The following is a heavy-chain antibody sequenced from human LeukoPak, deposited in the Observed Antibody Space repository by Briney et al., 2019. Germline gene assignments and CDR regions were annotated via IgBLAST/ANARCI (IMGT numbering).Heavy chain of an antibody. D-gene: IGHD4-23*01. J-gene: IGHJ5*02. V-gene: IGHV1-2*02. CDR3: ARDRPLYGGNPGWFDP. CDR2: INPNSGGT. CDR1: GYTFTGYY. Sequence: ASVKVSCKASGYTFTGYYMHWVRQAPGQGLEWMGWINPNSGGTNYAQKFQGRVTMTRDTSISTAYMELSRLRSDDTAVYYCARDRPLYGGNPGWFDPWGQGTLVTVSS.